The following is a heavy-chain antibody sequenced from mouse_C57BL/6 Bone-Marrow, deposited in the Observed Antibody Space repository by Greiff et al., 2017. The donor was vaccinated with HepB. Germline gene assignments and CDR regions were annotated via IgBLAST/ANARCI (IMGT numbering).Heavy chain of an antibody. J-gene: IGHJ3*01. D-gene: IGHD2-4*01. CDR1: GYTFTSYW. V-gene: IGHV1-64*01. CDR3: ARSPYDYDVAY. Sequence: VQLQQPGAELVKPGASVKLSCKASGYTFTSYWMHWVKQRPGQGLEWIGMIHPNSGSTNYNEKFKSKATLTVDKSSSTAYMQLSSLTSEDSAVYYCARSPYDYDVAYWGQGTLVTVSA. CDR2: IHPNSGST.